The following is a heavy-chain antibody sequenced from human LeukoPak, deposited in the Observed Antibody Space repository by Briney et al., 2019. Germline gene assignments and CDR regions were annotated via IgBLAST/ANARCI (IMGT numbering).Heavy chain of an antibody. CDR2: INTDGSGT. Sequence: GGSLRLSCAASGFTFNRYWMTWVRQAPGKGLVWVSRINTDGSGTSYADSVKGRFTISRDNAKNTLYLQMNSLRAEDTAVYYCARGLGSPVPTWFDPWGQGTLVTVSS. V-gene: IGHV3-74*01. CDR3: ARGLGSPVPTWFDP. CDR1: GFTFNRYW. J-gene: IGHJ5*02. D-gene: IGHD3-16*01.